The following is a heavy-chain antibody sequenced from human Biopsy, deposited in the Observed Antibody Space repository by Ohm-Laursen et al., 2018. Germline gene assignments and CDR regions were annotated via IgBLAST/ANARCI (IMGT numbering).Heavy chain of an antibody. CDR3: ARRGSGGRSFDY. D-gene: IGHD2-15*01. Sequence: TLSLTCTVSGDSINSSYWSWIRQPPGKGLEWIGFISNSGNTNYNPSLKSRVTISVDTSKSQISLKLGSVTVADTAVFYCARRGSGGRSFDYWGQGSLVTVSS. V-gene: IGHV4-59*08. CDR1: GDSINSSY. CDR2: ISNSGNT. J-gene: IGHJ4*02.